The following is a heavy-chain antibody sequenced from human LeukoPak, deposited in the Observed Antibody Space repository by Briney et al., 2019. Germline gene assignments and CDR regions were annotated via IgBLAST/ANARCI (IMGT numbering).Heavy chain of an antibody. Sequence: GGSLRLSCVASGITFSNYAVSWVRQAPEKGLDWVSVISGSAHKIRYADSVKGRFTISRDNSENIVYLQMNNLRVEDTAVYYCAGRPTGYSSGYIHWGQGTLVTVSS. CDR3: AGRPTGYSSGYIH. V-gene: IGHV3-23*01. D-gene: IGHD5-18*01. J-gene: IGHJ4*02. CDR1: GITFSNYA. CDR2: ISGSAHKI.